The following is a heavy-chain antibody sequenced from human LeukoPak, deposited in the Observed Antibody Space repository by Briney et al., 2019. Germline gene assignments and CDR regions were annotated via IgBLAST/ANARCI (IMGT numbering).Heavy chain of an antibody. CDR1: GFIFSNYG. V-gene: IGHV3-30*02. CDR2: IRSDGSNK. J-gene: IGHJ1*01. Sequence: GGSLRLSCAASGFIFSNYGMHWVRQAPGKGLEWVAFIRSDGSNKYYADSVKGRFTISRDNSKNTLYLQMNSLRAEDTAVYYCAKDRPSANYYDRSGYLVYFHHWGQGTLVTVSS. D-gene: IGHD3-22*01. CDR3: AKDRPSANYYDRSGYLVYFHH.